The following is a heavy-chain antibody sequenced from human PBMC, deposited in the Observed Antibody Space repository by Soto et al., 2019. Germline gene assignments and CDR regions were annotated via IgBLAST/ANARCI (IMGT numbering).Heavy chain of an antibody. CDR2: ISRSTSSDI. CDR3: ARDNDWAFDI. V-gene: IGHV3-48*02. D-gene: IGHD1-1*01. Sequence: EVQLVESGGGLVQAGGSLRLSCAASGFTFSTYGMHWVRQAPGKGLEWVSYISRSTSSDIYYADSVKGRFTISTDHAKNSLFLQMNSLRDEDTAVYYCARDNDWAFDIWGQGTTVTVSS. J-gene: IGHJ3*02. CDR1: GFTFSTYG.